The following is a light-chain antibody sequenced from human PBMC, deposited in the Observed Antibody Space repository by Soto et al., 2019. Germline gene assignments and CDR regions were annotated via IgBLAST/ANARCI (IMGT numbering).Light chain of an antibody. CDR1: QGISSY. V-gene: IGKV1-8*01. J-gene: IGKJ4*01. Sequence: AIRMTQSPSSFSASTGDRVTINCRASQGISSYLAWYQQKPGKAPKLLIYAASTLQSGVPSRFSGSGSGTDFPLPLRCLPSENFSTYYCQQYYSYPLTFGGGTKVEIK. CDR3: QQYYSYPLT. CDR2: AAS.